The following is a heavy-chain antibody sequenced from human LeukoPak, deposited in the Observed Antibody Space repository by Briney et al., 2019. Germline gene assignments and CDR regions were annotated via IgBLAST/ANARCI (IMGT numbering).Heavy chain of an antibody. J-gene: IGHJ6*04. CDR1: GFTFSSYS. D-gene: IGHD3-10*01. CDR2: ISSGSSYI. Sequence: GGSLRLSCAASGFTFSSYSMNWVRQAPGKGLEWVSSISSGSSYIYYADSVKGRFTISRDNAKNSLYLQMNSLRAEDTAVYYCASSEGGDRITMVRGVILGMDVWGKGTTVTVSS. V-gene: IGHV3-21*01. CDR3: ASSEGGDRITMVRGVILGMDV.